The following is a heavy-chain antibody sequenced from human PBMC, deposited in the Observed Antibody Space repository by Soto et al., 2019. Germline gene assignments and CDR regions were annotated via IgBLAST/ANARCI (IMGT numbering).Heavy chain of an antibody. CDR2: ISYGGSNK. V-gene: IGHV3-30-3*01. Sequence: HPGGSLRLSCAASGFTFSSYAMHWVRQAPGKGLEWVAVISYGGSNKYYADSVKGRFTISRDNSKNTLYLQMNSLRAEDTAIYYCAKESYYDSSGAYYLDYWGQGTLVTVSS. CDR1: GFTFSSYA. CDR3: AKESYYDSSGAYYLDY. J-gene: IGHJ4*02. D-gene: IGHD3-22*01.